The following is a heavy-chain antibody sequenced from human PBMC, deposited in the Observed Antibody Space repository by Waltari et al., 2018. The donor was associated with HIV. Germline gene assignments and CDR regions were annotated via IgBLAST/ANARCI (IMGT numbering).Heavy chain of an antibody. J-gene: IGHJ5*02. CDR3: ARDDGVLGGGRNWFDP. CDR1: GGSISSYF. V-gene: IGHV4-4*07. Sequence: QVQLQESGPGLVKPSETLSLSCTVSGGSISSYFWTWIRQPAGKGLEWIGRISTSGSTNFNPSLKSRVTMCVDTSKTQFSLKLSSVTAADTAVYYCARDDGVLGGGRNWFDPWGQGTLVTVSS. CDR2: ISTSGST. D-gene: IGHD3-16*01.